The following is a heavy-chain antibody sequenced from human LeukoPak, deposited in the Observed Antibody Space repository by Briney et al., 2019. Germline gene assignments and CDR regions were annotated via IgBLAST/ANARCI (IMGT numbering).Heavy chain of an antibody. J-gene: IGHJ5*02. D-gene: IGHD3-10*01. Sequence: ASVKVSCKASGYTFTSYDINWVRQATGQGLEWMGWMNPNSGNTGYAQKFQGRVTMTRNTSISTAYMELSSLRSEDTAVYYCARGRTYHFSITMVRGAAPNADWFDPWGQGTLVTVSS. CDR2: MNPNSGNT. CDR3: ARGRTYHFSITMVRGAAPNADWFDP. CDR1: GYTFTSYD. V-gene: IGHV1-8*01.